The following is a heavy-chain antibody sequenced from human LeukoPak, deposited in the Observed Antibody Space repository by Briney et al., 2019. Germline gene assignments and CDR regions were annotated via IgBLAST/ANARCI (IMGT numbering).Heavy chain of an antibody. V-gene: IGHV4-59*01. CDR1: GGSISSYY. J-gene: IGHJ4*02. CDR3: ARLYCSGGSCYFDY. D-gene: IGHD2-15*01. Sequence: PSEPLSLTCTVSGGSISSYYWSWIRQPPGKGLEWIGYIYYSGSTNYNPSLKSRVTISVDTSKNQFSLKLSSVTAADTAVYYCARLYCSGGSCYFDYWGQGTLVTVSS. CDR2: IYYSGST.